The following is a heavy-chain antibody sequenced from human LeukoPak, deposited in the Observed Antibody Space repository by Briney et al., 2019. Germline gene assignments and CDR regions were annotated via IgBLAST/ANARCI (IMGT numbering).Heavy chain of an antibody. CDR1: GGSISSYY. CDR2: IYYSGST. CDR3: ARDVYYYDSSGYYSEGRYYYYGMDV. Sequence: PSETLSLTCTVSGGSISSYYWSWIRQPPGKGLEWIGYIYYSGSTNYNPSLKSRVTISVDTSKSQFSLKLSSVTAADTAVYYCARDVYYYDSSGYYSEGRYYYYGMDVWGQGTTVTVSS. V-gene: IGHV4-59*01. D-gene: IGHD3-22*01. J-gene: IGHJ6*02.